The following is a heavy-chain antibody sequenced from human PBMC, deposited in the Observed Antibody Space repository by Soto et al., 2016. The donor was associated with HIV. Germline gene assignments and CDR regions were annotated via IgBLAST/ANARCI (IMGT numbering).Heavy chain of an antibody. J-gene: IGHJ4*02. V-gene: IGHV3-7*04. CDR2: IRQDASEK. CDR1: GFTLSNFW. D-gene: IGHD2-15*01. CDR3: ARGVTCNGGSCNFLYNY. Sequence: EVQLVESGGGLVQPGGSLRLSCTASGFTLSNFWMTWVRQAPGKGLEWVASIRQDASEKYYLDSLEGRFIISRDNVRKSVYLQMNGLRVDDTAMYYCARGVTCNGGSCNFLYNYWGQGTRVTVSS.